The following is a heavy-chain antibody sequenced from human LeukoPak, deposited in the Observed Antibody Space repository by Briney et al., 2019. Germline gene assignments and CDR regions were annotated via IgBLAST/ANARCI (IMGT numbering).Heavy chain of an antibody. Sequence: GGSLRLSCAASGFTVSSNYMSWVRQAPGKGLEWVSVIYSGGSTYYADSVKGRFTISRDNSRNTLYLQMNSLRAEDTAVYYCARDPDYYGMDVWGQGITVTVSS. J-gene: IGHJ6*02. CDR3: ARDPDYYGMDV. CDR2: IYSGGST. CDR1: GFTVSSNY. V-gene: IGHV3-66*02.